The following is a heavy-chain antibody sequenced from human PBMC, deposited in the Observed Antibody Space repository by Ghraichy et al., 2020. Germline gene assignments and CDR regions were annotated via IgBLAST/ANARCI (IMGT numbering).Heavy chain of an antibody. CDR1: GFTFTNHW. CDR3: AREAAVAVVTYFDF. V-gene: IGHV3-7*03. J-gene: IGHJ4*02. CDR2: IKQDGSEK. D-gene: IGHD5-18*01. Sequence: GSLRLSCAASGFTFTNHWMSWVRQTPGKGLEWVANIKQDGSEKYYVDSVKGRFTISRDNARNSLYLQMNNLRTEDTAVYFCAREAAVAVVTYFDFWGQGTLVAVSS.